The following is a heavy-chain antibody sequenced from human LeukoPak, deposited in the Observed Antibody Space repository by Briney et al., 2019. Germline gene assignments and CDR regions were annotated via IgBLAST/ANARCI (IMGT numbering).Heavy chain of an antibody. CDR1: GGSISSYS. CDR3: ARAVHCSGGSCYFDY. D-gene: IGHD2-15*01. J-gene: IGHJ4*02. V-gene: IGHV4-4*07. CDR2: IYTSGST. Sequence: PSETLSLTCTVPGGSISSYSWSWIRQPAGKGLEWIGRIYTSGSTKYNPSLTSRVTMSVDTSKNQFSLKLRSVTAADTAVYYCARAVHCSGGSCYFDYWGQGTLVNVSS.